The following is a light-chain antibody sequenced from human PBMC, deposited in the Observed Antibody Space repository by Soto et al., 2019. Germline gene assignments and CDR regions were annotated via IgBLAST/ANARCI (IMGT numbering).Light chain of an antibody. CDR2: AAS. CDR1: QGISSY. Sequence: DIQMTQSPSSLSASVGDRVTITFRASQGISSYLAWYQQKPGKVPKVLIYAASTLQSGVPSRFSGSVSGTDFTLTISSLQPEDVATYYCQKYNSALTFGQGTRLEIK. J-gene: IGKJ5*01. CDR3: QKYNSALT. V-gene: IGKV1-27*01.